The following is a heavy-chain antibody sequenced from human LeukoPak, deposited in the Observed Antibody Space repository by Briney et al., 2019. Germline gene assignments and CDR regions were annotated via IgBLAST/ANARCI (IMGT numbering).Heavy chain of an antibody. CDR3: ARVGGGDSSGSWGWYYYYYMDV. J-gene: IGHJ6*03. Sequence: GGSLRLSCAASGFPFSSYAMTWVRQAPGKGLEWVSSISSSSFGTYYADSVKGRFTISRDNSKNTLYLQMNSLRAEDTAVYCCARVGGGDSSGSWGWYYYYYMDVWGKGTTVTISS. CDR2: ISSSSFGT. CDR1: GFPFSSYA. D-gene: IGHD3-22*01. V-gene: IGHV3-23*01.